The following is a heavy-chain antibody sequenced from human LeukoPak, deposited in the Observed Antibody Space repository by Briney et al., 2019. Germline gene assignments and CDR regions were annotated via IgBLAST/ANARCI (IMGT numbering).Heavy chain of an antibody. J-gene: IGHJ6*02. CDR3: AFSYYYYYGMDV. V-gene: IGHV3-30*03. CDR1: GFTLSSYG. Sequence: GRSLRLSCAASGFTLSSYGMHWVRQAPGKGLEWVSVISYDGSNKYYADSVKGRFTISRDNSKNTLYLQMNSLRAEDTAVYYCAFSYYYYYGMDVWGQGTTVTVSS. CDR2: ISYDGSNK.